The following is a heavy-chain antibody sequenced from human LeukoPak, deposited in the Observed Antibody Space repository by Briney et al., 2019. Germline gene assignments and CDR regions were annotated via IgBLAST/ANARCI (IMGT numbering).Heavy chain of an antibody. V-gene: IGHV4-61*02. Sequence: SETLSLTCTVSGGSISSGSYYWSWIRQPAGKGLEWIGRIYTSGSTNYNPSLKSRVTISVDASKNQFSLKLSSVTAADTAVYYCARDHRKYDILTPFDYWGQGTLVTVSS. D-gene: IGHD3-9*01. CDR3: ARDHRKYDILTPFDY. CDR1: GGSISSGSYY. J-gene: IGHJ4*02. CDR2: IYTSGST.